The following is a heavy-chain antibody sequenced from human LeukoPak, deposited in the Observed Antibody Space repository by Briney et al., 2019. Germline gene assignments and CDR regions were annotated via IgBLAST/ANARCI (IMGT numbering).Heavy chain of an antibody. CDR1: GFTFSSYA. V-gene: IGHV3-30-3*01. CDR3: ADTAMVTDY. CDR2: ISYDESNK. Sequence: PGGSLRLSCAASGFTFSSYAMHWVRQAPGKGLEWVAVISYDESNKYYADSVKGRFTISRDNSKNTLYLQMNSLRAEDTAVYYCADTAMVTDYWGQGTLVTVSS. J-gene: IGHJ4*02. D-gene: IGHD5-18*01.